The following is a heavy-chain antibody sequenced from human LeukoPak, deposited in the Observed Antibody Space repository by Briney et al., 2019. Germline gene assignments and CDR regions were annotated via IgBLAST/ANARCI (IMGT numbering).Heavy chain of an antibody. CDR1: GYTFTSYG. Sequence: ASVKVPCKASGYTFTSYGISWVRQAPGQGLEWMGWISAYNGNTNYAQKLQGRVTMTTDTSTSTAYMELRSLRSDDTAAYYCAREGIAAAGTQDLYYYYYGMDVWGQGTTVTVSS. D-gene: IGHD6-13*01. V-gene: IGHV1-18*01. CDR2: ISAYNGNT. J-gene: IGHJ6*02. CDR3: AREGIAAAGTQDLYYYYYGMDV.